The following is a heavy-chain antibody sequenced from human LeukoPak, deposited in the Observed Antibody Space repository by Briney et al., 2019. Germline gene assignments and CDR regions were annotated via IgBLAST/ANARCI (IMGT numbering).Heavy chain of an antibody. V-gene: IGHV4-4*07. CDR2: IHSSGTT. J-gene: IGHJ4*02. D-gene: IGHD2-2*01. CDR1: GGSISAYY. Sequence: SETLSLTCTVSGGSISAYYWSWIRQPAGKGLEWIGRIHSSGTTHYNPSLRSRVTLSIDTSKNQFSLKLSSVTAADTAVYYCGRLNLPAVSGAFDYWGQGTLVTVSS. CDR3: GRLNLPAVSGAFDY.